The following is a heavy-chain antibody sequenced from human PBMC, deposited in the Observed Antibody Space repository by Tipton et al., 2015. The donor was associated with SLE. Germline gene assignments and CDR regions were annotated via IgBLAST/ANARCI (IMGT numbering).Heavy chain of an antibody. V-gene: IGHV3-53*05. CDR3: ARVLGGLGLFDY. CDR1: GFTVSSNY. CDR2: IYSGGST. D-gene: IGHD2-15*01. Sequence: SLRLSCAASGFTVSSNYMSWVRQAPGKGLEWVSVIYSGGSTYYADSVKGRFTISRDNSKNTLYLQMNSLRAKDTAVYYCARVLGGLGLFDYWGQGTLVTVSS. J-gene: IGHJ4*02.